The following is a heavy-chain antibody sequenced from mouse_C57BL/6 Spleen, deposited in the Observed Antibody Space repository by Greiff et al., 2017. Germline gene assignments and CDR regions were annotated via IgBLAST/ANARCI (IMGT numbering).Heavy chain of an antibody. J-gene: IGHJ3*01. D-gene: IGHD1-1*01. CDR2: ISSGGDYI. V-gene: IGHV5-9-1*02. CDR1: GFTFSSYA. CDR3: TRAPTTVVAKGFAY. Sequence: EVKLMESGEGLVKPGGSLKLSCAASGFTFSSYAMSWVRQTPEKRLEWVAYISSGGDYIYYADTVKGRFTISRDNARNTLYLQMSSLKSEDTAMYYCTRAPTTVVAKGFAYWGQGTLVTVSA.